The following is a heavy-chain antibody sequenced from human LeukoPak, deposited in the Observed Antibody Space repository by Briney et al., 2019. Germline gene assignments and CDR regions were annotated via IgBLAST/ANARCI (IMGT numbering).Heavy chain of an antibody. CDR3: AKDGDYGDYNTGIDY. J-gene: IGHJ4*02. V-gene: IGHV3-30*18. D-gene: IGHD4-17*01. CDR2: ISYDGSNK. CDR1: GFTFNSYG. Sequence: GGSLRLSCAASGFTFNSYGMHWVRQAPGKGLEWVPIISYDGSNKYYANSVKGRFTISRDNSKNTLYLQMNSLRTEDTAVYYCAKDGDYGDYNTGIDYWGQGTLVTVSS.